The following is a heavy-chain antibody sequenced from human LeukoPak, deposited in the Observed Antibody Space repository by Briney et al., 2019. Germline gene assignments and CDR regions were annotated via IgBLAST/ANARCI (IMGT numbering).Heavy chain of an antibody. CDR2: ISNNGNNK. J-gene: IGHJ4*02. Sequence: GGSLSLSCAASGFTLGNYGMNWVGQAPGKGLEWVAVISNNGNNKNYPDSMEGRFTISRDNSRNTLYLQMNSLRAEDTAVYYCASLGSQDFDYWGQGTLVTVSS. D-gene: IGHD1-26*01. CDR1: GFTLGNYG. CDR3: ASLGSQDFDY. V-gene: IGHV3-30*03.